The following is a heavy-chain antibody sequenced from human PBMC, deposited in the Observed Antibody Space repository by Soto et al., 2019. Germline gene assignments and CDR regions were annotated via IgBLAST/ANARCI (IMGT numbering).Heavy chain of an antibody. CDR1: GYTFTGYY. D-gene: IGHD1-26*01. Sequence: QVQLVQSGAEVKKPGASVKVSCKASGYTFTGYYMHWVRQAPGQGLEWMGWINPNSGGTNCAQKFEGWVTMTRDTTISTADMELSRLRSDDTAVYYCARDFSGGAFDICGQETMVTVSS. CDR2: INPNSGGT. J-gene: IGHJ3*02. CDR3: ARDFSGGAFDI. V-gene: IGHV1-2*04.